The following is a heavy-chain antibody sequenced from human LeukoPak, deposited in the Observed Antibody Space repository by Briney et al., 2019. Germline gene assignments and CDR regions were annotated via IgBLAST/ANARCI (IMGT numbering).Heavy chain of an antibody. D-gene: IGHD2-2*01. Sequence: PGGSLRLSCAASGFTFSSYAMSWVRQAPGKGLEWVSAISGSGGSTYYADSVKGRFTISRDNSKNTLYLQMNSLRAEDTAVYYCAIYCSSTSCYSDCEVDYWGQGTLVTVSS. J-gene: IGHJ4*02. V-gene: IGHV3-23*01. CDR3: AIYCSSTSCYSDCEVDY. CDR2: ISGSGGST. CDR1: GFTFSSYA.